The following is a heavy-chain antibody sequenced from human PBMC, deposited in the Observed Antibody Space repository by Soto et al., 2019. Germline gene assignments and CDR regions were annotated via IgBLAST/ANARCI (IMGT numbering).Heavy chain of an antibody. CDR1: GFTFSTHA. J-gene: IGHJ6*02. CDR2: ISNNGYST. CDR3: ANGPTIFGVIINHSYYYGMDV. Sequence: EVPLSESGGGLVQPGESLRLSCVASGFTFSTHAMTWVRQGPGKGLEWVSSISNNGYSTYYADSVKGRFTISRDNSKNTLYLQMNSLRAEDTAVYYCANGPTIFGVIINHSYYYGMDVWGQGTTVTVSS. V-gene: IGHV3-23*01. D-gene: IGHD3-3*01.